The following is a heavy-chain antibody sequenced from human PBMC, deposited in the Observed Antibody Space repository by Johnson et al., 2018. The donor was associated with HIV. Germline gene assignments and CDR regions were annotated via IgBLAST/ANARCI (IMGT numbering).Heavy chain of an antibody. D-gene: IGHD6-13*01. CDR3: ARDHDGQQLGFAFDI. CDR1: GFTVSSNY. V-gene: IGHV3-66*01. Sequence: VQLVESGGGLVHPGGSLRLYCAASGFTVSSNYMNWVRQAPGKGLEWVSVIYSGGTTYYADSVKGRFTISRDNSKNTLYLQMNSLRAEDTAVYYCARDHDGQQLGFAFDIWGQGTMVTVSS. CDR2: IYSGGTT. J-gene: IGHJ3*02.